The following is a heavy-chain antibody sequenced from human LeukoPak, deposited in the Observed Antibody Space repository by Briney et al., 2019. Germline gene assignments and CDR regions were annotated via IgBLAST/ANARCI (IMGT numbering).Heavy chain of an antibody. CDR3: AGADNPYYYEGVDAFDI. CDR2: ISSSSSYI. CDR1: GFTFNTYG. Sequence: GGSLRLSCAASGFTFNTYGMNWVRQAPGKGLEWVSSISSSSSYIYYADSVKGRFTISRDNAKNSLYLQMNRLRAEDTAVYYCAGADNPYYYEGVDAFDIWGQGTMVTVSS. D-gene: IGHD3-22*01. J-gene: IGHJ3*02. V-gene: IGHV3-21*01.